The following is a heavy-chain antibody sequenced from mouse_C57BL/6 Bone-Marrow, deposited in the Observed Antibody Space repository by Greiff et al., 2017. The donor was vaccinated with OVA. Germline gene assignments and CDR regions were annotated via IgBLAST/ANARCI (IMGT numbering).Heavy chain of an antibody. V-gene: IGHV1-82*01. Sequence: VKLLESGPELVKPGASVKISCKASGYAFSSSWMNWVKQRPGKGLEWIGRIYPGDGDTNYNGKFQGKATLTADKSSSTAYMQLSSRTSEDSAVYFCARHEDGYYASYFDYWGQGTTLTVSS. CDR1: GYAFSSSW. CDR2: IYPGDGDT. D-gene: IGHD2-3*01. J-gene: IGHJ2*01. CDR3: ARHEDGYYASYFDY.